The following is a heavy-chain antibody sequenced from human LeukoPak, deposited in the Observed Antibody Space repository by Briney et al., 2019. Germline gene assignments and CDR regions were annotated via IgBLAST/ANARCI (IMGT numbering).Heavy chain of an antibody. D-gene: IGHD4-17*01. CDR1: GYSISSGYY. J-gene: IGHJ3*02. Sequence: PSETLSLTCTVSGYSISSGYYWGWIRQPPGKGLEWMGEINHSGSTNYNPSLKSRVTISVDTSKNQFSLKLSSVTAADTAVYYCARGLYGDYPRGAFDIWGQGTMVTVSS. CDR2: INHSGST. V-gene: IGHV4-38-2*02. CDR3: ARGLYGDYPRGAFDI.